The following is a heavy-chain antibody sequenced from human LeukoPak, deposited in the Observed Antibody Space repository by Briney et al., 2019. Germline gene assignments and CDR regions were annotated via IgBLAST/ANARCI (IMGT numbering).Heavy chain of an antibody. J-gene: IGHJ5*02. CDR1: GFTFSSYS. D-gene: IGHD2-15*01. CDR2: IRSKGYGETI. CDR3: SRAPDRGGSFYWFDP. V-gene: IGHV3-49*04. Sequence: PGGSLRLSCAASGFTFSSYSMNWVRQAPGKGLEWIGFIRSKGYGETIEYAASVKGRFTISRDDSKSIAYLQMHSLKTEDTAVYYRSRAPDRGGSFYWFDPWGQGTLVTVSS.